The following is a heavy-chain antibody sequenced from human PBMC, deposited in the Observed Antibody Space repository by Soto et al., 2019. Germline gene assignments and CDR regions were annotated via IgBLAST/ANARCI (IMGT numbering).Heavy chain of an antibody. D-gene: IGHD3-9*01. V-gene: IGHV4-59*01. Sequence: SETLSLTCTVSGGSISSYYWSWIRQPPGKGLEWIGYIYYSGSTNYNPSLKSRVTISVDTSKNQFSLKLSSVTAADTAVYYCARVPHKLRYFDWLQEDDAFDIWGQGTMVTVSS. CDR1: GGSISSYY. J-gene: IGHJ3*02. CDR2: IYYSGST. CDR3: ARVPHKLRYFDWLQEDDAFDI.